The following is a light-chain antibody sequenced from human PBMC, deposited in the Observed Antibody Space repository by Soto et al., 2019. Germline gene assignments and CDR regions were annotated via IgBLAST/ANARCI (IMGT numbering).Light chain of an antibody. CDR3: KQYNRYWT. Sequence: DIQMTQSPSTLSASVGDRVTITCRASQSISSWLAWYQQKPGEAPKLLIYKASSLQSGVTSRFSRSGSRTEFALNIRSLQHDDFATYYCKQYNRYWTFGQGTKVEIK. V-gene: IGKV1-5*03. CDR1: QSISSW. J-gene: IGKJ1*01. CDR2: KAS.